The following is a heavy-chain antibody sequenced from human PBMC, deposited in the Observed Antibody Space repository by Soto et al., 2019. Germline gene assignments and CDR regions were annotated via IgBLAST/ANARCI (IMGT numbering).Heavy chain of an antibody. J-gene: IGHJ4*02. CDR3: ARTLPPIDY. Sequence: QVQLVQSGAEVKKPGASVKVSCKASGYTFSSYGFSWVRQAPGQGLEWMGWINAYNGNTNYAQKPQGRVTITTDKSTSTAYMELRRLRSDDTAVYYCARTLPPIDYWGQGTLVTVSS. V-gene: IGHV1-18*01. CDR1: GYTFSSYG. CDR2: INAYNGNT. D-gene: IGHD1-26*01.